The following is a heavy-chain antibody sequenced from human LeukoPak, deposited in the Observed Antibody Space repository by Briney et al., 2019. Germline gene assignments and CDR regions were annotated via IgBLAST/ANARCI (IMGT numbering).Heavy chain of an antibody. CDR1: GGTYSSYA. J-gene: IGHJ4*02. Sequence: SVRVSCKASGGTYSSYAISWVRHAPGQGLEWMGRIIPILGIANYAQKFQGRVTITADKSTSTAYMELSSLRSEDTAVYYCARGRGTTILSACDYWGQGTLVTVSS. CDR3: ARGRGTTILSACDY. D-gene: IGHD1-1*01. CDR2: IIPILGIA. V-gene: IGHV1-69*04.